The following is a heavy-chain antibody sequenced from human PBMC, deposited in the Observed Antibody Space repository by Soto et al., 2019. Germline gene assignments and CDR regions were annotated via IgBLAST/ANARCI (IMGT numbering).Heavy chain of an antibody. V-gene: IGHV3-74*01. CDR3: ARVVRVVAAPYGMDV. J-gene: IGHJ6*02. CDR2: INSDGRST. CDR1: GFTFSSYW. Sequence: PGGSLRLSCAASGFTFSSYWMHWVRQAPGKGLVWVSRINSDGRSTSYADSVKGRFTISRDNAKNTLYLQMNSLRAEDTAVYYCARVVRVVAAPYGMDVWGQGTTVTVSS. D-gene: IGHD2-15*01.